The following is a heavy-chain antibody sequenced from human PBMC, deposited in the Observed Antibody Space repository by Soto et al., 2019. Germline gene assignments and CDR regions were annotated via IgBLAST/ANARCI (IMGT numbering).Heavy chain of an antibody. CDR2: IYPGDSDT. V-gene: IGHV5-51*01. CDR3: ARQTSSGLQKYFDS. Sequence: GESLKISCRASGYTFNNHWIGWVRQMPGKGLEWMGIIYPGDSDTRYNPSFQGQVTISVDKSVTTAYLHWSSLRASDTAMYFFARQTSSGLQKYFDSWGQGTLVTVSS. D-gene: IGHD2-21*02. CDR1: GYTFNNHW. J-gene: IGHJ4*02.